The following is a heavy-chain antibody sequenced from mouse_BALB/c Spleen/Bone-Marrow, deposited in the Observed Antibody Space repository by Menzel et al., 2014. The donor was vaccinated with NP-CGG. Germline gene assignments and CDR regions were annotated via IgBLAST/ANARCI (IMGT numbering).Heavy chain of an antibody. CDR3: ERAGSMDY. J-gene: IGHJ4*01. V-gene: IGHV1-18*01. D-gene: IGHD3-1*01. CDR1: GYSFTGYT. Sequence: VQLQQSGPELVKPGATMKLSCKASGYSFTGYTMNWVKQSHGKDLEWIGLINPYNGGTSHNQKVKGNATLTVDKSSSTAYMERLSLTDEDSAVYYCERAGSMDYWGQGTSVTDSS. CDR2: INPYNGGT.